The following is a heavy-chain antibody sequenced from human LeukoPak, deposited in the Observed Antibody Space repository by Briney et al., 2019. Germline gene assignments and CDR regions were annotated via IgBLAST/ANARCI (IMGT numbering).Heavy chain of an antibody. CDR2: ISYDGSNK. Sequence: GGSLRLSCAASGFTFSSYGMHWVRQAPGKGLEWVAVISYDGSNKYYADSVKGRFTISRDNSKNTLYLQMNSLRAEDTAVYYCAREPFLGAFDIWGQGTMVTVSS. D-gene: IGHD1-26*01. CDR3: AREPFLGAFDI. J-gene: IGHJ3*02. V-gene: IGHV3-30*03. CDR1: GFTFSSYG.